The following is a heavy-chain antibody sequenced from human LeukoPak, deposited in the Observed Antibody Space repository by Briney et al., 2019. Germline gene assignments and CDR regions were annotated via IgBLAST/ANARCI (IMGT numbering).Heavy chain of an antibody. D-gene: IGHD2-2*01. CDR1: GFTFSSYA. J-gene: IGHJ4*02. V-gene: IGHV3-23*01. Sequence: GGSLRLSCAASGFTFSSYAMSWVRQAPGKGLEWVSTISGSGGSTYYADSVKGRFTISRDNAKNTLYLQMNSLRAEDTAVYYCAKLDTPAAIAPYYFDYWGRGTLVTVSS. CDR2: ISGSGGST. CDR3: AKLDTPAAIAPYYFDY.